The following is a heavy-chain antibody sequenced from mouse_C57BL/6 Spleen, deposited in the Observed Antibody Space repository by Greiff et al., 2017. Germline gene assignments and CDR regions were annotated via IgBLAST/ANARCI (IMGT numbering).Heavy chain of an antibody. J-gene: IGHJ1*03. V-gene: IGHV1-18*01. CDR1: GYTFTDYN. Sequence: EVQLQQSGPELVKPGASVKIPCKASGYTFTDYNMDWVKQSHGKSLEWIGDINPNNGGTIYNQKFKGKATLTVDKSSSTAYMELRSLTSEDTAVYYCARTYYDGSSYPHWYFEVWGTGTTVTVSS. CDR2: INPNNGGT. CDR3: ARTYYDGSSYPHWYFEV. D-gene: IGHD1-1*01.